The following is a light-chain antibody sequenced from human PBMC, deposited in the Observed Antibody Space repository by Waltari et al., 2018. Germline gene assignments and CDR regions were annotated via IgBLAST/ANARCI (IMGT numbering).Light chain of an antibody. Sequence: QSALTQPASVSGSPGQSITISCYGTSSDVGFYNYVSWYQQHPGKAPKLMIYDVSPRPAGVSVRFSGSKSGNTASLTISGLQAEDEADYYCNSYTGSSSWVFGGGTKVTV. J-gene: IGLJ3*02. CDR2: DVS. CDR1: SSDVGFYNY. CDR3: NSYTGSSSWV. V-gene: IGLV2-14*01.